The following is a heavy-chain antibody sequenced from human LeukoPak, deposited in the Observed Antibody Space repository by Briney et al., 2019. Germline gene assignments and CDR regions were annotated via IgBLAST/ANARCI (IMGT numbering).Heavy chain of an antibody. CDR2: IYPGESDT. CDR1: GYSFTSYW. J-gene: IGHJ4*02. V-gene: IGHV5-51*01. D-gene: IGHD5-24*01. Sequence: GESLKISCKGSGYSFTSYWLGWVRQMPGKGLGWGGIIYPGESDTRYSPSFQGQVTISADKSISTAYLQWSSLKASDTAMYYCARSCRDGYRDFDYWGQGTLVTVSS. CDR3: ARSCRDGYRDFDY.